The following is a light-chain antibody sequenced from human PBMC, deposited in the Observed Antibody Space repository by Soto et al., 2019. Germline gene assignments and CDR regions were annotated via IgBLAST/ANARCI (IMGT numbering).Light chain of an antibody. J-gene: IGLJ1*01. Sequence: QSALTQPGSLSGSPGQSITISCTGTSSDVGGYNYVSWYQQHPGKAPKLMIYDVSNRPSGVSNRFSGSKSGNTASLTISGLQAEDEADYYCSSYTSSSTYVFGTGTKVTVL. V-gene: IGLV2-14*01. CDR3: SSYTSSSTYV. CDR2: DVS. CDR1: SSDVGGYNY.